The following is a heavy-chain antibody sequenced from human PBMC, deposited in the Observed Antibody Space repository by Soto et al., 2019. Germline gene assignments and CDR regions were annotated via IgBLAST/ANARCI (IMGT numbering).Heavy chain of an antibody. J-gene: IGHJ6*03. V-gene: IGHV1-2*04. Sequence: ASVKVSCKASGYTFTGYYMHWVRQAPGQGLEWMGWINPNSGGTNYAQKFQGWVTMTRDTSISTAYMELSRLRSDDTAVYYCARGSDYIWGSYRHYYMDVWGKGTTVTVSS. CDR1: GYTFTGYY. CDR3: ARGSDYIWGSYRHYYMDV. D-gene: IGHD3-16*02. CDR2: INPNSGGT.